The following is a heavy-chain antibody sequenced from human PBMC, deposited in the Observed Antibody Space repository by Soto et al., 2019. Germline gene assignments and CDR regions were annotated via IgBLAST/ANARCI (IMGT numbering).Heavy chain of an antibody. CDR3: AKGADTAMDPSGWFDP. Sequence: GGSLRLSCAASGFTFDDYAMHWVRQAPGKGLEWVSGISWNSGSIGYADSVKGRFTISRDNAKNSLYLQMNSLRAEDTALYYCAKGADTAMDPSGWFDPWGQGTLVTVSS. D-gene: IGHD5-18*01. CDR1: GFTFDDYA. CDR2: ISWNSGSI. V-gene: IGHV3-9*01. J-gene: IGHJ5*02.